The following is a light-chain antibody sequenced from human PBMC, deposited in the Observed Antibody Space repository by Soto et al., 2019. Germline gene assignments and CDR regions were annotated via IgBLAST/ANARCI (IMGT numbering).Light chain of an antibody. J-gene: IGLJ3*02. CDR2: EVN. CDR3: SSYTTSSTQV. Sequence: QSVLTQPASVSGSPGQSITISCAGTSSDVGGYNYVSWYQQHPGKAPKLMIYEVNYRPSGVSDRFSGSKSGNTASLTISGLQADDEADYYCSSYTTSSTQVFGGGTKLTVL. CDR1: SSDVGGYNY. V-gene: IGLV2-14*01.